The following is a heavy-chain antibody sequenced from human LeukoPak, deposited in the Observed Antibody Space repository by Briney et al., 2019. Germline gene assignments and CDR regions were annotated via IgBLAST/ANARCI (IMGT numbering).Heavy chain of an antibody. CDR2: ISWNSGSI. V-gene: IGHV3-9*01. CDR1: GFTFDDYA. D-gene: IGHD3-10*01. J-gene: IGHJ4*02. Sequence: GRSLRLSCAASGFTFDDYAMHWVRQAPGKGLEWVSGISWNSGSIGYADSVKGRFTISRDNAKNSLYLQMSSLRAEDTAVYYCVKDGSGSYYDYWGQGTLVTVSS. CDR3: VKDGSGSYYDY.